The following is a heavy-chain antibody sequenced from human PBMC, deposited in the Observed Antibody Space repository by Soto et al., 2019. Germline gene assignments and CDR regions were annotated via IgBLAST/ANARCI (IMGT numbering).Heavy chain of an antibody. J-gene: IGHJ6*03. V-gene: IGHV3-11*01. D-gene: IGHD2-2*01. CDR2: ISSRGTSI. CDR3: ARAWAYCSSISCYYMDV. CDR1: GFTLSDYY. Sequence: GGSLRLSCAASGFTLSDYYMSWIRQAPGKGLEWVSYISSRGTSIYYADSVKGRFTISRDNAKNSLYLQMNSLRAEDTAVYYCARAWAYCSSISCYYMDVWGKGTTVTVSS.